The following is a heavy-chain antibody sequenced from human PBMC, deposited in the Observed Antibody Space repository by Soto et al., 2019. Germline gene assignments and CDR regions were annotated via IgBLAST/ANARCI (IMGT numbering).Heavy chain of an antibody. V-gene: IGHV3-33*01. CDR2: IWYDGSNK. D-gene: IGHD3-22*01. CDR1: GFTFSSYA. J-gene: IGHJ4*02. Sequence: PGGSLRLSCATSGFTFSSYAMHWVRQAPGKGLEWVAVIWYDGSNKYYADSVKGRFTISRDNSKNTLYLQMNSLRAEDTAMCYCARSFDSSGYYHFDYWGRGTLVTVSS. CDR3: ARSFDSSGYYHFDY.